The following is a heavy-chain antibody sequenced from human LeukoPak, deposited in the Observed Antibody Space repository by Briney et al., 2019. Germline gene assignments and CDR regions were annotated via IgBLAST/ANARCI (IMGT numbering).Heavy chain of an antibody. Sequence: PGRSLRLSCAASGFRFSNYGMHWVRQAPGKGLEWVAVILYDGSNKHYADSVKGRFTISRDNSKNTLYLQMNSLRGEDTAVYYCAKGSPENYYGSGTNYRSTFDYWGQGTLVTVSS. J-gene: IGHJ4*02. CDR3: AKGSPENYYGSGTNYRSTFDY. V-gene: IGHV3-30*18. CDR1: GFRFSNYG. CDR2: ILYDGSNK. D-gene: IGHD3-10*01.